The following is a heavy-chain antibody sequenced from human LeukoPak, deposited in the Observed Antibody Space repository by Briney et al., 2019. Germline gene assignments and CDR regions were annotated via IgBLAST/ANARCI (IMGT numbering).Heavy chain of an antibody. CDR2: IYPGDSDT. CDR1: GYRFTSYW. Sequence: GESLKISCQGSGYRFTSYWIGWVRQMPGKGLEWVGIIYPGDSDTSYSPSFQGQVTISADKSISTAYLQWSSLKASDTAMYYCARHKGVVGAYLFDYWGQGTLVTVSS. D-gene: IGHD1-26*01. V-gene: IGHV5-51*01. CDR3: ARHKGVVGAYLFDY. J-gene: IGHJ4*02.